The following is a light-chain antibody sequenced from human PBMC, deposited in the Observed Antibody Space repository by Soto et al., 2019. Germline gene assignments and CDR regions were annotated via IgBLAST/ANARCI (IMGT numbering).Light chain of an antibody. V-gene: IGLV2-11*01. CDR2: DVS. Sequence: QSVLTQPRSVSGSPGQSVTISCTGTSSDVGGYNYVSWYQQHPGKAPKLMIYDVSQRPSGVPDRFSGSKSGNTAPLTISGLQSEDEADYYCCSYAGSYTYVFGTGTKVTV. CDR3: CSYAGSYTYV. J-gene: IGLJ1*01. CDR1: SSDVGGYNY.